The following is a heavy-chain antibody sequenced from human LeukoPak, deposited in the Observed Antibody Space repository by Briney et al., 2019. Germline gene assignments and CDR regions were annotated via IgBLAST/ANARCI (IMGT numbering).Heavy chain of an antibody. J-gene: IGHJ4*02. CDR2: ISSSSTTI. D-gene: IGHD3-3*01. CDR3: VRIFGEVDY. Sequence: PGGSLRLSCAASGFTFSSYSMMWVRQAPGKGLEWVSYISSSSTTIHYADSVKGRFTISRDNSKNTLYLQMNSLRGEDTAVYYCVRIFGEVDYWGQGTLVTVSS. V-gene: IGHV3-48*01. CDR1: GFTFSSYS.